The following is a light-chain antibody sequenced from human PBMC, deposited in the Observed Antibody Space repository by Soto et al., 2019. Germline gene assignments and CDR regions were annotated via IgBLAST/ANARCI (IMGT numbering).Light chain of an antibody. CDR2: AVS. CDR1: QRIDSY. V-gene: IGKV1-39*01. CDR3: QQSHSSPLT. J-gene: IGKJ4*01. Sequence: DVQMTQSPSSLSASVVDRFTITFLTSQRIDSYLNWYQHKPGKAPKLLIYAVSSLQSGVPSRFSGSGSGTDFILTINNFQAEDFATYYCQQSHSSPLTFGGGTKV.